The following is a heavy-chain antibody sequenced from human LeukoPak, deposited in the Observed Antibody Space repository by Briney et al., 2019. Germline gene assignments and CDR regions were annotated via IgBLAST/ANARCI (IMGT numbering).Heavy chain of an antibody. CDR3: ARAVWYQLPHFDY. CDR1: GFTFSSYW. D-gene: IGHD2-2*01. V-gene: IGHV3-7*01. CDR2: IKQDGSEK. J-gene: IGHJ4*02. Sequence: GGSLRLSCAASGFTFSSYWMSWDRQAPGMGLEWVANIKQDGSEKYYVDSVKGRFTISRDNAKNSLYLQMNSLRAEDTAVYYCARAVWYQLPHFDYWGQGTLVTVSS.